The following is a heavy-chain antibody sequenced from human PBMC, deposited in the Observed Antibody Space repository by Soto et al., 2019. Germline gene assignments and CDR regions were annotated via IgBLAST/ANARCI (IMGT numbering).Heavy chain of an antibody. CDR2: ISYDGTNK. D-gene: IGHD2-2*01. CDR1: GFIFSSFA. CDR3: ARVGNSCNNTSCSLYYHMDV. J-gene: IGHJ6*02. V-gene: IGHV3-30-3*01. Sequence: QVQLVESGGGVVQPGRSLRLSCAASGFIFSSFAMHWVRQAPGKGLEWVAVISYDGTNKYYADSVKGRFTISRDNSKNTLYLRMNSLRAEDTAVYYCARVGNSCNNTSCSLYYHMDVWGQGTTVTVSS.